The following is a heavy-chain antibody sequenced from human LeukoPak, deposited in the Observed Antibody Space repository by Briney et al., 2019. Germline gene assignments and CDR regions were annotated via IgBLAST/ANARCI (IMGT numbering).Heavy chain of an antibody. J-gene: IGHJ6*03. V-gene: IGHV4-4*07. D-gene: IGHD5-12*01. CDR1: GGSISSYY. Sequence: SETLSLTCIVSGGSISSYYWSWIRQPAGKGLEWIGRIYTSGSTNYNPSLKSRVTMSVDTSKNQFSLKLSSVTAADTAVYYCASEYSGYDYSSYYYYYMDVWGKGTTVTVSS. CDR2: IYTSGST. CDR3: ASEYSGYDYSSYYYYYMDV.